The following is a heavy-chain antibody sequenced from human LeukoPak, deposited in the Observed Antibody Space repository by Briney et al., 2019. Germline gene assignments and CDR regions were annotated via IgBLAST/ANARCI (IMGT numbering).Heavy chain of an antibody. D-gene: IGHD3-22*01. Sequence: GGSLRLSCAASGFTVSSNYMSWVRQAPGKGPEWVSVIYSGGSTYYADSVKGRFTISRDNSKNTLYLQMNSLRAEDTAVYYCAREGLANYYDSSGYYYSDHSGYFDYWGQGTLVTVSS. CDR2: IYSGGST. J-gene: IGHJ4*02. V-gene: IGHV3-53*01. CDR1: GFTVSSNY. CDR3: AREGLANYYDSSGYYYSDHSGYFDY.